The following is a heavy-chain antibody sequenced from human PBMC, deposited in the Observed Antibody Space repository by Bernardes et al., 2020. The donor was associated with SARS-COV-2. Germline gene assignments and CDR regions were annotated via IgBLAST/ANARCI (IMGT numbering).Heavy chain of an antibody. D-gene: IGHD3-22*01. CDR3: TTHTVLYDSSGYYSDDAFDI. J-gene: IGHJ3*02. V-gene: IGHV3-15*01. CDR2: IKSKTDGGTT. CDR1: GFTFSNAW. Sequence: GGSLRLSCAASGFTFSNAWMSWVRQAPGKGLEWVGRIKSKTDGGTTDYAAPVKGRFTISRDDSKNTLYLQMNSLKTEDTAVYYCTTHTVLYDSSGYYSDDAFDIWGQGTMVTVSS.